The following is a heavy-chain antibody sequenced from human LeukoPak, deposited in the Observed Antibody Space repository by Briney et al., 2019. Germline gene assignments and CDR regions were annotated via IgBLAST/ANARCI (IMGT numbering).Heavy chain of an antibody. J-gene: IGHJ4*02. Sequence: GASVKVSCKASGYTFTGYYMHWVRQAPGQGLEWMGWINPNSGGTNYAQKFQGWVTMTRGTSISTAYMELSRLRSDDTAVYYCARGRYFDWLLFDYWGQGTLVTVSS. CDR1: GYTFTGYY. D-gene: IGHD3-9*01. V-gene: IGHV1-2*04. CDR2: INPNSGGT. CDR3: ARGRYFDWLLFDY.